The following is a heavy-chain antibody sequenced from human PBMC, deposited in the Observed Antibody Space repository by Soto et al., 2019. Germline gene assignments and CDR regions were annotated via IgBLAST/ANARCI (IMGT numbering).Heavy chain of an antibody. J-gene: IGHJ6*02. CDR1: GFSFSRYT. Sequence: GESLKISCVGSGFSFSRYTVGWVRQVPGKGLEWMGVIHPGDSDTRYSPSFQGQVTISADKSISTAYLQRSSLKASDTAMYYCTLSYGDSYYYYYGMDVWGQGTTVTVSS. CDR2: IHPGDSDT. D-gene: IGHD4-17*01. V-gene: IGHV5-51*01. CDR3: TLSYGDSYYYYYGMDV.